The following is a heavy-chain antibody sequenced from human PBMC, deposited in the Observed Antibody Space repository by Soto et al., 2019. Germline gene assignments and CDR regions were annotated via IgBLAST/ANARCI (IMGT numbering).Heavy chain of an antibody. D-gene: IGHD3-22*01. CDR2: ISSSSSYI. CDR3: AREASDSSGYYPNDFDY. CDR1: GFTFSSYS. Sequence: EVQLVESGGSLVKPGGSLRLSCAASGFTFSSYSMNWVRQAPGKGLEWVSSISSSSSYIYYADSVKGRFTISRDNAKNSLYLQMNSLRAEYTAVYYCAREASDSSGYYPNDFDYWGQGTLVTVSS. J-gene: IGHJ4*02. V-gene: IGHV3-21*01.